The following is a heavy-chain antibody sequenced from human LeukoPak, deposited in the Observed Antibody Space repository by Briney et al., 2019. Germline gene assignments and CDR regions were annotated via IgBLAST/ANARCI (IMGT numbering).Heavy chain of an antibody. Sequence: ASVKVSCKASGHTFTSYGISWVRQAPGQGLEWMGWISAYNGNTNYAQKFQGRVTITRDTSASTAYMELSSLRSEDSAVYYCARGAGFAEPLPEYWGQGTLLTVSS. CDR3: ARGAGFAEPLPEY. D-gene: IGHD1-14*01. CDR2: ISAYNGNT. CDR1: GHTFTSYG. J-gene: IGHJ4*02. V-gene: IGHV1-18*01.